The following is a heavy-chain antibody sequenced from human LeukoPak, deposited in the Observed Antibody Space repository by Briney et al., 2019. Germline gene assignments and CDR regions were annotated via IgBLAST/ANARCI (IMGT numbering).Heavy chain of an antibody. Sequence: GGSLRLSCAASGFTFSSNCMHWVRQAPGKGLVWVARICPDVRRTVYADSVEGRFITSTDYAKSTLHLQMDSLRAEDSALYYCVRDPGGDTRDWYFDLWGRGTLVGVSS. CDR3: VRDPGGDTRDWYFDL. V-gene: IGHV3-74*01. J-gene: IGHJ2*01. CDR1: GFTFSSNC. CDR2: ICPDVRRT.